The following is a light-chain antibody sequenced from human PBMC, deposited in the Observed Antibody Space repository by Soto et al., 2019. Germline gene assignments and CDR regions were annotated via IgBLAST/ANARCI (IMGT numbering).Light chain of an antibody. CDR1: QDVGSR. V-gene: IGKV3-15*01. Sequence: MTQSPATLSVSPGERATLSCRASQDVGSRLAWYQQKPGQAPRLLIYDASTRATGIPARFSGSGSGTEFTLTVSSLQSEGFAVYYCQQYNKWPRTFGGGTKVEI. CDR2: DAS. CDR3: QQYNKWPRT. J-gene: IGKJ4*01.